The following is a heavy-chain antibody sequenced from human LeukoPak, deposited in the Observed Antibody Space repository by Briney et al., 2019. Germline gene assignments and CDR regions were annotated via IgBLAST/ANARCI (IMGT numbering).Heavy chain of an antibody. CDR2: IIPIFGTA. CDR3: ASADGIATPVFDY. D-gene: IGHD2-15*01. V-gene: IGHV1-69*13. Sequence: EASVKVSCKASGGTFSSYAISWVRQAPGQGLEWMGGIIPIFGTANYAQKFQGRVTITADESTSTAYMELSSLRSEDTAVYYCASADGIATPVFDYWGQGTLVTVSS. J-gene: IGHJ4*02. CDR1: GGTFSSYA.